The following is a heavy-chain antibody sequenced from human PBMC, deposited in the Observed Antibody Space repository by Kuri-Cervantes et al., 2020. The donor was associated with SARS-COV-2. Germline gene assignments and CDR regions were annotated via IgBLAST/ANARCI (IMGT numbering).Heavy chain of an antibody. Sequence: SETLSLTCTVSGGSISSYYWSWIRQPPGKGLEWIGYIYYSGSTNYNPSLKSRVTISVDTSKNQFSLKLSSVTAADTAVYYCARGGLGSGRSPYYYYGMDVWGQGTTVTVSS. CDR3: ARGGLGSGRSPYYYYGMDV. V-gene: IGHV4-59*12. CDR1: GGSISSYY. J-gene: IGHJ6*02. D-gene: IGHD3-10*01. CDR2: IYYSGST.